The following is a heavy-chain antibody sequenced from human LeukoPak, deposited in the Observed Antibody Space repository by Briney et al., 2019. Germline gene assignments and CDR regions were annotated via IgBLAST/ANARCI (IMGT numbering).Heavy chain of an antibody. CDR2: INAGNGNT. V-gene: IGHV1-3*01. D-gene: IGHD3-22*01. CDR1: GYTFTSYA. CDR3: ARYYYDSRLFDP. Sequence: ASVKVSCEASGYTFTSYAMHWVRQAPGQRLEWMGWINAGNGNTKYSQKFQGRVTITRDASASTAYMELSSLRSEDTAVYYCARYYYDSRLFDPWGQGTLVTVSS. J-gene: IGHJ5*02.